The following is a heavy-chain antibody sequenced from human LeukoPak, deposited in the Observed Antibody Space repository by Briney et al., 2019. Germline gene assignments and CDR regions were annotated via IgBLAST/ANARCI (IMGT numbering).Heavy chain of an antibody. V-gene: IGHV6-1*01. CDR1: GDSLSNNNVA. CDR2: TYYRAKFDT. D-gene: IGHD6-13*01. Sequence: SQTLSLTRAISGDSLSNNNVAWNWIRQSPSRGLEWLGRTYYRAKFDTYYAVSVKSRIAINSDTSKNQFSLQLNTVTPEDTGVYYCARGGHSSFDYWGQGTLVTVSS. J-gene: IGHJ4*02. CDR3: ARGGHSSFDY.